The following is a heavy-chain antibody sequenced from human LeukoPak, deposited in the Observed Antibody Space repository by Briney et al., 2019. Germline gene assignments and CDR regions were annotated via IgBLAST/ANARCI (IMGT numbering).Heavy chain of an antibody. CDR1: GGSFSGYY. CDR2: INHSGST. D-gene: IGHD3-3*01. J-gene: IGHJ6*02. V-gene: IGHV4-34*01. Sequence: PSETLSLTCAVYGGSFSGYYWSWIRQPPGKGLEWIGEINHSGSTNYNPSLKSRVTISVDTSKNQFSLKLSSVTAADTAVYYCARDGFGVVSGLYYYYYGMDVWGQGTTVTVSS. CDR3: ARDGFGVVSGLYYYYYGMDV.